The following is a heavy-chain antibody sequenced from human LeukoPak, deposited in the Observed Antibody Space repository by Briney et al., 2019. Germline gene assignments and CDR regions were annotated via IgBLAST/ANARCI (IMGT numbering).Heavy chain of an antibody. CDR2: VKSKTDGGTR. CDR1: GLTFTDAW. Sequence: GGSLRLSCAVSGLTFTDAWMNWVRQAPGKGLEWVGRVKSKTDGGTRDYASPVKGRSTISRDDSKNTLYLQMNSLKSGDTAIYYCTTDFDWFMSWGQGTLVTVSS. CDR3: TTDFDWFMS. J-gene: IGHJ5*01. D-gene: IGHD3-3*01. V-gene: IGHV3-15*01.